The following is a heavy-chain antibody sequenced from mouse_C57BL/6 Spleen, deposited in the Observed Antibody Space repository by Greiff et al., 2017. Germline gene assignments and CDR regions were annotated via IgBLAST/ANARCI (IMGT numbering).Heavy chain of an antibody. CDR3: ARRGSSYWYFDV. V-gene: IGHV1-82*01. CDR1: GYAFSSSW. Sequence: VQLQQSGPELVKPGASVKISCKASGYAFSSSWMNWVKQRPGKGLEWIGRIYPGDGDTNYNGKFKGKATLTADKSSSTAYMQLSSLTSEDSAVSFCARRGSSYWYFDVWGTGTTVTVSS. D-gene: IGHD1-1*01. J-gene: IGHJ1*03. CDR2: IYPGDGDT.